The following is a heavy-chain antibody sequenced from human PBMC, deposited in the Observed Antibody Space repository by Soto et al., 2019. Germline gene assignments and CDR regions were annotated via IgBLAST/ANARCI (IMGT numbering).Heavy chain of an antibody. J-gene: IGHJ4*02. V-gene: IGHV1-2*02. CDR3: ARDLSRGVTMIGLEIHY. CDR1: GYTFTGYY. Sequence: ASVKVSCKASGYTFTGYYMHWVRQAPGQGLEWMGWINPNSGGTKSAQKFQGRVTMTRDTSISTAYMELSRPRSDDTAVYYCARDLSRGVTMIGLEIHYWGQGALVTVSS. CDR2: INPNSGGT. D-gene: IGHD3-22*01.